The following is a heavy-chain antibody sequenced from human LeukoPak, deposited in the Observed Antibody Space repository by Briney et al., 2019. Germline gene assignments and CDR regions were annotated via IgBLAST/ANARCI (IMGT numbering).Heavy chain of an antibody. J-gene: IGHJ4*02. CDR3: AKVAGNIYYFDY. V-gene: IGHV3-30*02. CDR2: MSYNGGKI. Sequence: GGSLRLSCAASGFSFSLYGMQWVRQAPDKGLEWVAYMSYNGGKIHNSDSVKGRFTISRDNSKNTLFLQMNSLRADDTAVYHCAKVAGNIYYFDYWGQGALVTVSS. CDR1: GFSFSLYG. D-gene: IGHD4-23*01.